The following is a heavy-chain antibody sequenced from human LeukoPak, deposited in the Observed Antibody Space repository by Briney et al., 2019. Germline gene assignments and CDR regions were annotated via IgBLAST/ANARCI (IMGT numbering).Heavy chain of an antibody. V-gene: IGHV3-48*01. J-gene: IGHJ5*02. CDR2: IDYGGSPI. Sequence: GGSLRLSCAASGVTFSSHSMNWIRQAPGKGLEWISFIDYGGSPIYYADSVKGRFTISRDDAKISLYLHMNSLRAEDTAIYYCAREYDSRARFDPWGQGTLVTVSS. D-gene: IGHD4-11*01. CDR3: AREYDSRARFDP. CDR1: GVTFSSHS.